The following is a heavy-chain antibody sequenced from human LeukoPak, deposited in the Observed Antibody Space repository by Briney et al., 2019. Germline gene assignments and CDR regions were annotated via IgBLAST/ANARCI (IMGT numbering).Heavy chain of an antibody. V-gene: IGHV1-18*01. CDR2: ISANNGDT. D-gene: IGHD2-15*01. Sequence: VASVKVSCNASGYTSTRYGISWVRQAPGQGLEWMGWISANNGDTNSAQKFQGRVTMTTDTSTSTAYMELRSLRSDDTAVYYCARDFFHGHCAGLSCFLLDYWGQGSLVTVSS. J-gene: IGHJ4*02. CDR3: ARDFFHGHCAGLSCFLLDY. CDR1: GYTSTRYG.